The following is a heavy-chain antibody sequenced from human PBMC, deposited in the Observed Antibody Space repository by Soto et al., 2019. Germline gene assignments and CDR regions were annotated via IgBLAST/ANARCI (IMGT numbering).Heavy chain of an antibody. CDR1: GDSFSTYA. Sequence: QVQLVQSGAQVKKPGSSVKVSCKASGDSFSTYAVSWVRQAPGQGLEWMGKIIPLLRSTTYAQKFRGRVTITAEETTGTAYMDLTFFTAEDTSVYYGATDPGIVAVPVAMGFDYWGQGTLVTVSS. CDR2: IIPLLRST. CDR3: ATDPGIVAVPVAMGFDY. V-gene: IGHV1-69*11. J-gene: IGHJ4*02. D-gene: IGHD2-2*01.